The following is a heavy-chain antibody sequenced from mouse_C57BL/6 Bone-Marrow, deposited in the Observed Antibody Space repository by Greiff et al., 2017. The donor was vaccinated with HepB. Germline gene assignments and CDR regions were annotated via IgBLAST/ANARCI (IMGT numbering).Heavy chain of an antibody. CDR3: ATFLNYDDGAGAMDY. J-gene: IGHJ4*01. Sequence: EVQLVESGGGLVQPGGSLSLSCAASGFTFTDYYMSWVRQPPGKALEWLGFIRNKANGYTTEYSASVKGRFTISRDNSQSILYLQMNALRAEDSATYYCATFLNYDDGAGAMDYWGQGTSVTVSS. CDR2: IRNKANGYTT. V-gene: IGHV7-3*01. CDR1: GFTFTDYY. D-gene: IGHD2-4*01.